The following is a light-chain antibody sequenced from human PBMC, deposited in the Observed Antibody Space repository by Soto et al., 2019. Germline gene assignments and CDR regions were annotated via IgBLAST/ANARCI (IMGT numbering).Light chain of an antibody. CDR2: EVS. CDR1: SSDVGGYNY. V-gene: IGLV2-14*01. Sequence: QSALTQPASVSGSPGQSITISCTGTSSDVGGYNYVSWYQQQSGKAPKLMIHEVSNRPSGVSNRFSGSKSGNTASLTVAGLQAEDEGHYYCSSYTSAFTLVFGGGTKLTVL. J-gene: IGLJ2*01. CDR3: SSYTSAFTLV.